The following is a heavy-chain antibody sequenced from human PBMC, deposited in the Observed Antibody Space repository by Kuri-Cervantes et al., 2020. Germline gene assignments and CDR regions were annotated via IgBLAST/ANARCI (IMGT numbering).Heavy chain of an antibody. CDR2: IYYSGST. V-gene: IGHV4-59*12. CDR1: GGSISSYY. D-gene: IGHD3-10*01. Sequence: SETLSLTCTVSGGSISSYYWSWIRQPPGKGLEWIGYIYYSGSTNYNPSLKSRVTISVDTSKNQFSLKLSSVTAADTAVYYCARVAFGGLFQGGYFDYWGQGTLVTVSS. CDR3: ARVAFGGLFQGGYFDY. J-gene: IGHJ4*02.